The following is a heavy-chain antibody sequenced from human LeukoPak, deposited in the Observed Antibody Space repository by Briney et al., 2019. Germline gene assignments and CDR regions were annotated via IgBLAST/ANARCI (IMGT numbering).Heavy chain of an antibody. Sequence: PGGSLRLSCAASGFTFSSYGMHWVRQAPGKGLEWMAVIWHDGSNTYYADSVKGRFTISRDNSQNTLYLQMDSLRAEDTAVYFCARDNREWKYYFDHRGQGTLVTVSS. D-gene: IGHD3-3*01. CDR1: GFTFSSYG. J-gene: IGHJ4*02. V-gene: IGHV3-33*01. CDR3: ARDNREWKYYFDH. CDR2: IWHDGSNT.